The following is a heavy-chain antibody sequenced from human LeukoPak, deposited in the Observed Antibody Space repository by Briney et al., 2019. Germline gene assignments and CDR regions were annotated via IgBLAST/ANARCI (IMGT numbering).Heavy chain of an antibody. CDR3: ARDFLSKGGDYVPFDY. Sequence: PGGSLRLSCAASGFTFSSYSMNWVRQAPGKGLEWVSSISSSSSYIYYADSVKGRFTISRDNAKNSLYLQMNSLRSEDTAVYYCARDFLSKGGDYVPFDYWGQGTLVTVSS. V-gene: IGHV3-21*04. CDR2: ISSSSSYI. J-gene: IGHJ4*02. CDR1: GFTFSSYS. D-gene: IGHD4-17*01.